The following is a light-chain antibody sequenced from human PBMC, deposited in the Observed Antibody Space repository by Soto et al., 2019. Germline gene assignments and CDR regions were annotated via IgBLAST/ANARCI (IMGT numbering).Light chain of an antibody. CDR2: EGS. Sequence: QSALTKPAFVSGSPGQSITISCTETSSDVGSYNLVSWYQQHPGKAPKLMIYEGSKRPSGVSNRFSGSKSGNTASLTISGLHAEDEAYYYCCSHAGSSTRYVFGTGTKLTVL. CDR1: SSDVGSYNL. CDR3: CSHAGSSTRYV. J-gene: IGLJ1*01. V-gene: IGLV2-23*01.